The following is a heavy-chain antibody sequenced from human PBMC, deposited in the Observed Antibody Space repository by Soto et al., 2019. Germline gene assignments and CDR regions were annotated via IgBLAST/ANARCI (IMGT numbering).Heavy chain of an antibody. J-gene: IGHJ6*02. V-gene: IGHV1-69*01. CDR3: ARRVEMATIVKSGYGMDV. CDR1: GGTFSSYA. D-gene: IGHD5-12*01. Sequence: QVQLVQSGAEVKKPGSSVKVSCKASGGTFSSYAISWVRQAPGQGLEWMGGIIPIFGTANYAQKFQGRVTITADESTSTAYMELSSLRSEDTAVYYCARRVEMATIVKSGYGMDVWGQGTTVTVSS. CDR2: IIPIFGTA.